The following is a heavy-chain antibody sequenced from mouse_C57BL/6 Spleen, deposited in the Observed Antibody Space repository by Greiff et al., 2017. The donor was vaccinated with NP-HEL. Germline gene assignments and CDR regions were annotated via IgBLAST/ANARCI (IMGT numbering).Heavy chain of an antibody. CDR2: ILPGSGST. CDR3: ALIGTPY. J-gene: IGHJ3*01. V-gene: IGHV1-9*01. Sequence: QVQLQQSGAELMKPGASVKLSCKATGYTFTGYWIEWVKQRPGHGLEWIGEILPGSGSTNYNEKFKGKATFTADTSSSTAYMQLNSLTSEDSAVYYCALIGTPYWGQGTLVTVSA. CDR1: GYTFTGYW. D-gene: IGHD2-14*01.